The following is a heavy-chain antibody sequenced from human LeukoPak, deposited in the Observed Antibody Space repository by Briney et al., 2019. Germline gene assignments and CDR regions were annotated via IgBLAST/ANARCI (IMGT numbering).Heavy chain of an antibody. V-gene: IGHV5-51*01. CDR1: GYSFTSYW. D-gene: IGHD5-18*01. CDR2: IYPGDSRT. Sequence: GESLKISCKGTGYSFTSYWIGWVRQTPGKGLEWMGVIYPGDSRTRYNPSFEGQVTISADKSINTAYLQWSSLKASDTAMYYCACREFYSPWPGPWGQGTLVTVSS. J-gene: IGHJ5*02. CDR3: ACREFYSPWPGP.